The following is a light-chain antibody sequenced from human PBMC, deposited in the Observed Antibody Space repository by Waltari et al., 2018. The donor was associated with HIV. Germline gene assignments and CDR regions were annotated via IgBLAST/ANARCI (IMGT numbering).Light chain of an antibody. CDR1: TSDVGGYDY. Sequence: QSALTQPASVSGSPGQSITISCTGTTSDVGGYDYVSWFQHLSGKAPKLIIYDVTNRPSGVSNRFSGSKSGNTASLTISGLQAEDEADYYYCSSYAGSLTLAVFGGGTKLTVL. CDR2: DVT. CDR3: SSYAGSLTLAV. V-gene: IGLV2-23*02. J-gene: IGLJ2*01.